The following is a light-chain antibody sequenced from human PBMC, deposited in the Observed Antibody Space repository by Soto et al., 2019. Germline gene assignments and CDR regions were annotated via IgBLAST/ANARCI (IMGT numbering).Light chain of an antibody. CDR1: QDISNY. CDR2: YAS. V-gene: IGKV1-33*01. J-gene: IGKJ5*01. CDR3: QQYDNPPLT. Sequence: DIQMTQSPSSLSASVGDRVTITCQASQDISNYLNWYQQKPGKAPNLLIYYASNLETGVPSRFSGSGSRTDFTFTISSLQPEDIATYYCQQYDNPPLTFGQGTRLEIK.